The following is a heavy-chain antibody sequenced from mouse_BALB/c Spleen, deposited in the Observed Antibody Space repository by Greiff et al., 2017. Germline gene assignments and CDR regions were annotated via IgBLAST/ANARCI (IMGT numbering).Heavy chain of an antibody. D-gene: IGHD2-14*01. CDR3: ARAYYRYDGAMDY. J-gene: IGHJ4*01. CDR1: GFTFSDYY. V-gene: IGHV5-4*02. Sequence: DVKLVESGGGLVKPGGSLKLSCAASGFTFSDYYMYWVRQTPEKRLEWVATISDGGSYTYYPDSVMGRFTISRDNAKNNLYLQMSSLKSEDTAMYYCARAYYRYDGAMDYWGKRTSVTVSS. CDR2: ISDGGSYT.